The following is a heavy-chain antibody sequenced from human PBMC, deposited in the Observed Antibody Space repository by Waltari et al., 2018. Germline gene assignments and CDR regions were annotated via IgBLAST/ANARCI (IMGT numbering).Heavy chain of an antibody. CDR3: ASDRAVYSGTKGGAFDI. CDR2: IIPIFGTA. D-gene: IGHD1-26*01. Sequence: QVQLVQSGAEVKKPGASVKVSCKASGGTFSSYAISWVRQAPGQGLEWMGRIIPIFGTANYAQKYQGRVTITADKSTSTAYMALSSLRSEDTAVYYCASDRAVYSGTKGGAFDIWGQGTMVTVSS. J-gene: IGHJ3*02. V-gene: IGHV1-69*14. CDR1: GGTFSSYA.